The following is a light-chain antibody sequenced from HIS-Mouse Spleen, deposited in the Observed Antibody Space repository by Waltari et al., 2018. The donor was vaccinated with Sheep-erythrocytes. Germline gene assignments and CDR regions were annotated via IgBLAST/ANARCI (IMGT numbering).Light chain of an antibody. J-gene: IGLJ2*01. CDR3: QAWDSSTVV. CDR1: SSDVGGYNY. Sequence: QSALTQPRSVSGSPGQSVTISCTGTSSDVGGYNYVSWYQQHPGKAPKLMIYDGSPRPSGRPGRCSGSKSGTTASLTLSGTQAMDEADYYCQAWDSSTVVFGGGTKLTVL. V-gene: IGLV2-11*01. CDR2: DGS.